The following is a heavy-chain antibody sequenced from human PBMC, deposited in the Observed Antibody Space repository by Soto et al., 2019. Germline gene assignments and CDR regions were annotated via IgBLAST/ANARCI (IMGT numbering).Heavy chain of an antibody. V-gene: IGHV4-34*01. J-gene: IGHJ4*02. Sequence: SETLSLTCAVYGGSFSGYYWSWIRQPPGKGLELIGEINHSGSTNYNPSLKSRVTISVDTSKNQFSQKLSSVTAANTAVYYCARVEYSSSYYFDYWGQGTLVTVSS. D-gene: IGHD6-6*01. CDR2: INHSGST. CDR3: ARVEYSSSYYFDY. CDR1: GGSFSGYY.